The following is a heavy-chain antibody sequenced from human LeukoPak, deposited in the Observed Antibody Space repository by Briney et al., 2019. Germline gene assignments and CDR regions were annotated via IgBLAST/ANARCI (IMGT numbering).Heavy chain of an antibody. CDR2: INPSGGST. Sequence: ASVKVSCKASGYTFTSYYMHWVRQAPGQGLEWMGIINPSGGSTSYAQKFQGRVTMTRDTSTSTVYMELSSLRSEDTAVYYCAREASGKSPPIAVAGTVDWFDPWGQGTLVTVSS. D-gene: IGHD6-19*01. V-gene: IGHV1-46*01. J-gene: IGHJ5*02. CDR1: GYTFTSYY. CDR3: AREASGKSPPIAVAGTVDWFDP.